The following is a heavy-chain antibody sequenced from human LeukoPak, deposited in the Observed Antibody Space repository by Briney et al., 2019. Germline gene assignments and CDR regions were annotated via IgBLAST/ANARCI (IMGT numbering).Heavy chain of an antibody. CDR3: ARDRRELGFDY. CDR1: GFTFSSYG. CDR2: IWYDGSNK. Sequence: GGSLRLSCAASGFTFSSYGMHWVRQAPGKGLEWVSVIWYDGSNKYYADSVKGRFTISRDNSKNTLYLQMNSLRAEDTAVYYCARDRRELGFDYWGQGTLVTVSS. J-gene: IGHJ4*02. D-gene: IGHD1-26*01. V-gene: IGHV3-33*01.